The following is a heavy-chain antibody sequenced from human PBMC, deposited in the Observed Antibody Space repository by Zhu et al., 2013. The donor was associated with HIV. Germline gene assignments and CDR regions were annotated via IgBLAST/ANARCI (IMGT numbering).Heavy chain of an antibody. J-gene: IGHJ4*02. V-gene: IGHV1-2*02. CDR3: ARGGAFDL. Sequence: QVQLVQSGAEVKMPGASVKVSCKASGYTFANYGVSWVRQAPGQGLEWMGWINPNGGGTNYAQNFQGRVTMTRDTSITTAYMDLSRLTSDDSAVYYCARGGAFDLWGQGTLVTVSS. CDR2: INPNGGGT. CDR1: GYTFANYG.